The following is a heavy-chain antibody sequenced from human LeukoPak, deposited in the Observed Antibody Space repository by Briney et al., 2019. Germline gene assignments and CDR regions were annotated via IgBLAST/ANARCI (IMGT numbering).Heavy chain of an antibody. Sequence: PSETLSLTCTASGGSISSTSYYWGWIRRPPGRGLEWIGGIIYSGNTKYNPSLKSRVTISVDTTKNQFSLKLTSVTAADTAVYYCARYRYYFDYWGQGTLVTVSS. V-gene: IGHV4-39*07. CDR3: ARYRYYFDY. D-gene: IGHD1-14*01. J-gene: IGHJ4*02. CDR2: IIYSGNT. CDR1: GGSISSTSYY.